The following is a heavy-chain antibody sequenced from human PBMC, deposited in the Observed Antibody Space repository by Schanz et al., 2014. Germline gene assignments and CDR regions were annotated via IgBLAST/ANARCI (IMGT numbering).Heavy chain of an antibody. CDR1: GFTFSSYT. CDR2: IKHDGSEK. CDR3: AKGIYTSSWSFDY. Sequence: QVQLVESGGGVVQPGRSLRLSCAASGFTFSSYTMHWVRQAPGKGLEWVAYIKHDGSEKYHVDSVKGRFTISRDNSLNTLYLQMNSLRAEDTAVYYCAKGIYTSSWSFDYWGQGTLITVSS. V-gene: IGHV3-33*06. D-gene: IGHD6-13*01. J-gene: IGHJ4*02.